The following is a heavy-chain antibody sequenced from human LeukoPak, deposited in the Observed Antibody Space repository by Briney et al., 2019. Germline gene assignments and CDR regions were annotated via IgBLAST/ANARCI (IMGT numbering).Heavy chain of an antibody. J-gene: IGHJ4*02. CDR3: AKDFGPYYYDSSGYFDY. D-gene: IGHD3-22*01. CDR2: ISGSGGST. Sequence: PGGSLRLSCAASGFTFSSYAMSWVRQAPGKGLEWVSAISGSGGSTYYADSVKSRFTISRDNSKNTLYLQMNSLRAEDTAVYYCAKDFGPYYYDSSGYFDYWGQGTLVTVSS. CDR1: GFTFSSYA. V-gene: IGHV3-23*01.